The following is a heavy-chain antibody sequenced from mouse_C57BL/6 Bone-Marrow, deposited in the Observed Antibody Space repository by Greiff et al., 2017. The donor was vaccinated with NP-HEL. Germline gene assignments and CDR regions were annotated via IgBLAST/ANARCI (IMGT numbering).Heavy chain of an antibody. Sequence: QVQLQQPGAELVKPGASVKLSCKASGYTFTSYWMHWVKQRPGQGLEWIGMIHPNSGSTNYNEKFKSKATLTVDTSSSTAYMQLSSLTSEDSAVYYCARGRALAWFAYWGQGTLVTVSA. D-gene: IGHD3-1*01. J-gene: IGHJ3*01. CDR2: IHPNSGST. CDR1: GYTFTSYW. CDR3: ARGRALAWFAY. V-gene: IGHV1-64*01.